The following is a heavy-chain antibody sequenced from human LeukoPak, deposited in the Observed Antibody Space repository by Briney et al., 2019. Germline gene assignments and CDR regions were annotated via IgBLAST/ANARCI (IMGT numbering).Heavy chain of an antibody. J-gene: IGHJ5*02. D-gene: IGHD6-13*01. Sequence: SETLSLTCAVYGGSFSGYYWSWIRQPPGKGLEWIGEINHSGSTNYNPSLKSRVTISVDTSKNQFSLKLSSVTAADAAVYYCARSIAQYNWFDPWGQGTLVTVSS. V-gene: IGHV4-34*01. CDR2: INHSGST. CDR3: ARSIAQYNWFDP. CDR1: GGSFSGYY.